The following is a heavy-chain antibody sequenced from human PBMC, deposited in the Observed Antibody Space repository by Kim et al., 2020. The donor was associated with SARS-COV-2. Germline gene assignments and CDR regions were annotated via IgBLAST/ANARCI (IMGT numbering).Heavy chain of an antibody. J-gene: IGHJ4*02. V-gene: IGHV1-2*02. D-gene: IGHD6-19*01. CDR2: GT. CDR3: ARGPISGAIDY. Sequence: GTNYPQKLQGRVTMTRDMSITTVYMDLSRLRFDDTAVYYCARGPISGAIDYWGQGTLVTVSS.